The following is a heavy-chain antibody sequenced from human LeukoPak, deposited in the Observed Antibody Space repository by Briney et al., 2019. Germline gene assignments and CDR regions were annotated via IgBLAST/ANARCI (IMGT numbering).Heavy chain of an antibody. V-gene: IGHV1-8*03. CDR1: GYTFTSYD. Sequence: ASVKVSCKASGYTFTSYDINWVRQATGQGLEWMGWMNPNSGNTGYAQKFQGRVTITRNTSISTAYMELSSLRSEDTAVYYCARGIYSSGSRSFDYWGQGTLVTVSS. CDR3: ARGIYSSGSRSFDY. J-gene: IGHJ4*02. D-gene: IGHD5-18*01. CDR2: MNPNSGNT.